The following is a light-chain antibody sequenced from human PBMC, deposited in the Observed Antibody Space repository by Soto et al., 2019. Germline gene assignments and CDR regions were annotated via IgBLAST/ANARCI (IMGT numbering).Light chain of an antibody. CDR1: GSNIGAGYD. CDR2: ANT. J-gene: IGLJ1*01. CDR3: QSYDSSLRGSV. Sequence: SVLTQPPSVSGAPGQRVTISCTWIGSNIGAGYDVHWYQQLPGTAPKLLIYANTARPSGVPARFSGSKSGTSASLAINGLQTEDEADYYCQSYDSSLRGSVFGTGTKVTVL. V-gene: IGLV1-40*01.